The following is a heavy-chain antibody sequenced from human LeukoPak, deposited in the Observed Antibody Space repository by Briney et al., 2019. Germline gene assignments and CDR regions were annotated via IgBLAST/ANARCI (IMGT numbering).Heavy chain of an antibody. D-gene: IGHD4-23*01. V-gene: IGHV3-21*06. CDR2: ISSSSTYI. J-gene: IGHJ6*02. CDR1: GFTFSSFS. CDR3: ARVRVITPTYGMDV. Sequence: GGSLRLSCAASGFTFSSFSMNWVRQAPGKGLEWVSSISSSSTYIYYADSVKGRFTISRDNAKNSLYLQMNSLRAEDTAVYYCARVRVITPTYGMDVWGPGTTVTVSS.